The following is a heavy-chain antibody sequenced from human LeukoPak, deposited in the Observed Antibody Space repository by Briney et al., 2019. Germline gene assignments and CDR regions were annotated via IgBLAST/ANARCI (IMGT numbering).Heavy chain of an antibody. Sequence: SETLSLTCTVSGGSISSYYWSWIQQPAGKGLEWIGRIYTSGSTNYNPSLKSRVTMSVDKSKSQFSLKLSSVTAADTAVYYCARKGYTIGSFDYWGQGTLVTVSS. V-gene: IGHV4-4*07. CDR3: ARKGYTIGSFDY. CDR2: IYTSGST. CDR1: GGSISSYY. D-gene: IGHD5-18*01. J-gene: IGHJ4*02.